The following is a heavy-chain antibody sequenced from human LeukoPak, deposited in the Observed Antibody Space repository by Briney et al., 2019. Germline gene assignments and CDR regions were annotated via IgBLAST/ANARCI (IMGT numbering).Heavy chain of an antibody. Sequence: GRSLRLSCAASGFTFSSYGMHWVRQAPGKGLEWVAVISHDGSNKEYGDSVKGRFTVSRDNSKNTLSLQMSSLRAEDTAVYYCAKSATVGIKAPFDCWGQGALVTVSS. J-gene: IGHJ4*02. D-gene: IGHD1-26*01. CDR1: GFTFSSYG. V-gene: IGHV3-30*18. CDR3: AKSATVGIKAPFDC. CDR2: ISHDGSNK.